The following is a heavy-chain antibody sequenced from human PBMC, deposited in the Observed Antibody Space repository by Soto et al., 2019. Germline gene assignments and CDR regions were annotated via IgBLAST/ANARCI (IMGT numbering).Heavy chain of an antibody. CDR2: ISSSSSYT. V-gene: IGHV3-11*05. CDR1: GFTFSDYY. J-gene: IGHJ4*02. Sequence: GGSLRLSCAASGFTFSDYYMSWIRQAPGKGLEWVSYISSSSSYTNYADSVKGRFTISRDNSKNTLYLQMNSLRAEDTAVYYCAKDVGASPTGDFDYWGRGTLVTVSS. CDR3: AKDVGASPTGDFDY. D-gene: IGHD1-26*01.